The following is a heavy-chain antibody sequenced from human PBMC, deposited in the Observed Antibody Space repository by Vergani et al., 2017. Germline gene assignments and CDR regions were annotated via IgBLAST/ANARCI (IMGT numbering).Heavy chain of an antibody. CDR1: GYTFTSYD. CDR3: ASGGVVPXAMHVAHYYYGMDV. V-gene: IGHV1-46*01. CDR2: IYPSGGT. J-gene: IGHJ6*02. D-gene: IGHD2-2*01. Sequence: QVQLVQSGAEVKKPGASVQVSCKASGYTFTSYDMHWVRQAPGQGLEWMGKIYPSGGTNYAQKFQGRVTMTKDTSTSTVDMELSSLRSEDTAVYYCASGGVVPXAMHVAHYYYGMDVWGQGTTVTVSS.